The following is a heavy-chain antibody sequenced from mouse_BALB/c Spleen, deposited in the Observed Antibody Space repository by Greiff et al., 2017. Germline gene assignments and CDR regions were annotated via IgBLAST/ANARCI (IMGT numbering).Heavy chain of an antibody. Sequence: VQLKESGPELVKPGASVKISCKASGYTFTDYNMHWVKQSHGKSLEWIGYIYPYNGGTGYNQKFKSKATLTVDNSSSTAYMELRSLTSEDSAVYYCARGGGNYWYFDVWGAGTTVTVSS. J-gene: IGHJ1*01. CDR2: IYPYNGGT. D-gene: IGHD1-1*02. CDR1: GYTFTDYN. CDR3: ARGGGNYWYFDV. V-gene: IGHV1S29*02.